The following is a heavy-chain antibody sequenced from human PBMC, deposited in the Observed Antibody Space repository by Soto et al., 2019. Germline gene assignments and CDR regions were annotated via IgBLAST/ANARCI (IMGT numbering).Heavy chain of an antibody. CDR1: GGSFSGYY. J-gene: IGHJ4*02. CDR3: ASCRPGITAHGRSVFDY. CDR2: INHSGST. V-gene: IGHV4-34*01. Sequence: PSETLSLTCAVYGGSFSGYYWSWIRQPPGKGLEWIGEINHSGSTNYNPSLKSRVTISVDTSKNQFSLKLSSVTAADTAVYYCASCRPGITAHGRSVFDYCGQGTLVTVSS.